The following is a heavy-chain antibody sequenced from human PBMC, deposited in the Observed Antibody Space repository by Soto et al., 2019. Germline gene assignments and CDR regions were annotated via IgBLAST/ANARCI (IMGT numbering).Heavy chain of an antibody. CDR3: AKDQASGQGSFDS. Sequence: GGSLRLSCAASGFTFSSYEVNWVRQAPGKGLEWVSYISSSGSTIYYADSVKGRFTISRDNAKNSLYLQMNSLRADDTAVYYCAKDQASGQGSFDSWGQGTLVTVSS. J-gene: IGHJ4*02. V-gene: IGHV3-48*03. D-gene: IGHD2-15*01. CDR1: GFTFSSYE. CDR2: ISSSGSTI.